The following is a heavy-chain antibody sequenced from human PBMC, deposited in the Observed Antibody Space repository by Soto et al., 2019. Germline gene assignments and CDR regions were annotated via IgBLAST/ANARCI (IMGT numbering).Heavy chain of an antibody. V-gene: IGHV3-15*07. CDR3: TTGVYYDFWSGYLAPYYYYGKDV. J-gene: IGHJ6*02. CDR2: IKSKTDGGTT. CDR1: GFTFSNAW. Sequence: PGGSLRLSCAASGFTFSNAWMNWVRQAPGKGLEWVGRIKSKTDGGTTDYAAPVKGRFTISRDDSKNTLYLQMNSLKTEDTAVYYCTTGVYYDFWSGYLAPYYYYGKDVWGQGTTVTVSS. D-gene: IGHD3-3*01.